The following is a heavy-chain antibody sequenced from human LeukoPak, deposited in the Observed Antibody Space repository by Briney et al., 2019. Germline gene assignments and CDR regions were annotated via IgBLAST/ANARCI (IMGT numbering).Heavy chain of an antibody. CDR3: ARHRAYCGGDCLYYYLDA. J-gene: IGHJ4*02. Sequence: SETLSLTCTVSGGSITSHYWSWVRQPPGKGLEWIANIDYNGNTNADPAMKRLVTISLDTSKKQVFLNLSSVTAADTAFYYCARHRAYCGGDCLYYYLDAWGQGTLVTVSS. D-gene: IGHD2-21*02. CDR1: GGSITSHY. CDR2: IDYNGNT. V-gene: IGHV4-59*11.